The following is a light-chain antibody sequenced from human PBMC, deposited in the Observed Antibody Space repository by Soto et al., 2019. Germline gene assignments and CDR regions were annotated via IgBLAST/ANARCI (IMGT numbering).Light chain of an antibody. CDR2: DAS. CDR3: QQYNNWPQT. V-gene: IGKV3-15*01. J-gene: IGKJ1*01. Sequence: EIVLTQSPATLSVSLGERATLSCRASQSLRSSLAWYQQKPGQAPRLLIYDASTRATGIPARFSGSGSGTDFTLTISGLQYEDFAVYYCQQYNNWPQTFGQGTKVDIK. CDR1: QSLRSS.